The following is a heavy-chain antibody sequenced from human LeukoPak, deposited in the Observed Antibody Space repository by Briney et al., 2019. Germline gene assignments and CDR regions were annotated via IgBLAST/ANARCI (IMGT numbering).Heavy chain of an antibody. CDR2: IYTSGST. CDR1: GGSISSYY. Sequence: SETLSLTCTVSGGSISSYYWSWIRQPAGKGLEWIGRIYTSGSTNYNPSLKSRVTISVDTSKNQISLKLSSVTAADTAVYYCARDLEYVGAFDIWGQGTMVTVSS. V-gene: IGHV4-4*07. D-gene: IGHD3-16*01. J-gene: IGHJ3*02. CDR3: ARDLEYVGAFDI.